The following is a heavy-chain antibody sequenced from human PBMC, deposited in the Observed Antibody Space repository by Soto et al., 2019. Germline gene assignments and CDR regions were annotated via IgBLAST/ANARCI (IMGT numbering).Heavy chain of an antibody. CDR1: GFTFSSYA. J-gene: IGHJ4*02. Sequence: PGGSLRLSSAASGFTFSSYAMSWVRQAPGKGLEWVSAISGSGGSTYYADSVKGRFTISRDNSKNTLYLQMNSLRAEDTAVYYCAKPILDDYVWGSYYWGQGTLVTVSS. D-gene: IGHD3-16*01. V-gene: IGHV3-23*01. CDR2: ISGSGGST. CDR3: AKPILDDYVWGSYY.